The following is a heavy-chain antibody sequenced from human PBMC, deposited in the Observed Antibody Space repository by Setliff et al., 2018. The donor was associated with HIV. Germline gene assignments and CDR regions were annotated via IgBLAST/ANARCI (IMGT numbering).Heavy chain of an antibody. D-gene: IGHD3-22*01. Sequence: ASVKVSCKASGYTFVNYGISWVRQAPGQGLEWMGWISTSNGNTDYAQKLQGRVTMTTDTSTSTVYMDLRSLRSDDTAVYYCARYDSSGYYPSNYYYGMDVWGQGTTVTAP. CDR3: ARYDSSGYYPSNYYYGMDV. V-gene: IGHV1-18*01. J-gene: IGHJ6*02. CDR2: ISTSNGNT. CDR1: GYTFVNYG.